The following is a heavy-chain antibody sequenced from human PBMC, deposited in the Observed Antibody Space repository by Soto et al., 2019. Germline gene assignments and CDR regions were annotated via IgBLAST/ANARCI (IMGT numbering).Heavy chain of an antibody. CDR1: GYTFTSYD. J-gene: IGHJ6*03. D-gene: IGHD1-1*01. V-gene: IGHV1-8*01. CDR3: ARGPYTGTGPGGSAHYYYYYMDV. CDR2: MNPNSGNT. Sequence: ASVKVSCKASGYTFTSYDINWVRQATGQGLEWMGWMNPNSGNTGYAQKFQGRVTMTRNTSISTAYMELSSLRSEDTAVYYCARGPYTGTGPGGSAHYYYYYMDVWGKGTTVTVSS.